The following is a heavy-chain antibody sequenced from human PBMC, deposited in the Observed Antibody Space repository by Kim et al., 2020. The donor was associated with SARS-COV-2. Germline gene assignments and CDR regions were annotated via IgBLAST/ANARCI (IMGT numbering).Heavy chain of an antibody. CDR1: GGSISSSNW. CDR3: ASTYSGSAGVDY. V-gene: IGHV4-4*02. CDR2: IYHSGST. D-gene: IGHD1-26*01. J-gene: IGHJ4*02. Sequence: SETLSLTCAVSGGSISSSNWWSWVRQPPGKGLEWIGEIYHSGSTNYNPSLKSRVTISADKSKNQFSLKLSSVTAADTAVYYCASTYSGSAGVDYWGQGTLVTVSS.